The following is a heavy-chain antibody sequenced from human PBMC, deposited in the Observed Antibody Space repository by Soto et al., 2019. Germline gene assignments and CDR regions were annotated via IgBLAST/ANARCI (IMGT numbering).Heavy chain of an antibody. J-gene: IGHJ6*02. CDR3: ARGMAVAGSYYYYGMDV. CDR2: FGAYNGNT. D-gene: IGHD6-19*01. CDR1: GYTLTELS. Sequence: ASVKVSCKVSGYTLTELSMHWVRQAPGKGLEWKGGFGAYNGNTIYAQKLQGRVTMTTDTSTSSAYMELRSLRSDDTALYYCARGMAVAGSYYYYGMDVWGQGTTVTVSS. V-gene: IGHV1-24*01.